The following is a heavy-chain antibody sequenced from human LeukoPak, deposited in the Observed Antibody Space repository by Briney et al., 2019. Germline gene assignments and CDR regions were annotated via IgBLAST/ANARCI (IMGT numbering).Heavy chain of an antibody. CDR2: IRYDGSNK. Sequence: GGSLRLSCAASGFTFSSYGMHWVRQAPGKGLEWVAFIRYDGSNKYYADSVKGRFTISRDNSKNTLYLQMNSLRAEDTAVYYCAKTGKVGATGRGAYYFDYWGQGTLVTVSS. J-gene: IGHJ4*02. V-gene: IGHV3-30*02. CDR3: AKTGKVGATGRGAYYFDY. D-gene: IGHD1-26*01. CDR1: GFTFSSYG.